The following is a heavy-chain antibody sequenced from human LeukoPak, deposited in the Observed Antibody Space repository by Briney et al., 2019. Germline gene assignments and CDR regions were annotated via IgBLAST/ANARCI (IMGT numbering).Heavy chain of an antibody. CDR2: IYHSGST. J-gene: IGHJ4*02. D-gene: IGHD3-10*01. Sequence: PSETLSLTCAVSGGSISSGGYSWSWIRQPPGKGLEWIGYIYHSGSTYYNPSLKSRVTISVDRSKNQFSLKLSSVTAADTAVYYCARVTMVRGVIPTPDYFDYWGQGTLVTVSS. CDR3: ARVTMVRGVIPTPDYFDY. CDR1: GGSISSGGYS. V-gene: IGHV4-30-2*01.